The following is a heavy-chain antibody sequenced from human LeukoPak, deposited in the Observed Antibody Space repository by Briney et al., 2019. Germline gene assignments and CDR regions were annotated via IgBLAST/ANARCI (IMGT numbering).Heavy chain of an antibody. Sequence: PGGSLRLSCAASGFTFSTSWMSWVRQAPGKGLEWVANIKQDETEKYYVDSARGRFTISRDNAKNSLYLQMSSLRVEDTAVYYCARGGAPGFYFDSWGRGTLVTVSS. D-gene: IGHD1-26*01. CDR1: GFTFSTSW. J-gene: IGHJ4*02. V-gene: IGHV3-7*01. CDR2: IKQDETEK. CDR3: ARGGAPGFYFDS.